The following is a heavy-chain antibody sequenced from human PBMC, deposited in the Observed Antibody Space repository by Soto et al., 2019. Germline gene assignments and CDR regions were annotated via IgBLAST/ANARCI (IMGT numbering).Heavy chain of an antibody. Sequence: EVQLVESGGGLVQPGGSLRLSCAASGFTFSNYWMHWVRLPPGKGLLWVSRINIGGSAANYAGSVEGRFTVSRDDAKNTLYLQMNSLRDDDTAVYYCVRGTNDLYGIDYWCQGAPVTVSS. V-gene: IGHV3-74*01. J-gene: IGHJ4*02. CDR3: VRGTNDLYGIDY. D-gene: IGHD1-1*01. CDR1: GFTFSNYW. CDR2: INIGGSAA.